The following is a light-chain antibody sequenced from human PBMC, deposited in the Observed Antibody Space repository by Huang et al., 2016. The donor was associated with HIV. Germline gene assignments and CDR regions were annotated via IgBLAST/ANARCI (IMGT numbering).Light chain of an antibody. Sequence: IVLTQSPATLSLSPGERAPVSCRASQSVSSHLAWYQQNPGQAPRLLIYDASNRATGIPASFSGSVSGTDFTLTISSLGPEDFAIYYCQQRTNWPPATFGQGTKVEIK. CDR3: QQRTNWPPAT. CDR2: DAS. CDR1: QSVSSH. J-gene: IGKJ1*01. V-gene: IGKV3-11*01.